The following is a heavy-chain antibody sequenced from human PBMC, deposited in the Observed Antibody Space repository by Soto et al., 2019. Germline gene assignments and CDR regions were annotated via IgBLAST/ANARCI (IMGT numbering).Heavy chain of an antibody. CDR1: GFTFSKAW. D-gene: IGHD3-9*01. CDR2: IKSKADGGRT. V-gene: IGHV3-15*07. Sequence: EVQLVESGGDLVKPGGSLRLSCAASGFTFSKAWMTWVRQAPGKGLEWVGRIKSKADGGRTDYGTPIKGRFTISRDDSRNSLYLQMNNLKTDDTAVYYCTTAPFDWLLFFDYWGQGTLVTVSS. J-gene: IGHJ4*02. CDR3: TTAPFDWLLFFDY.